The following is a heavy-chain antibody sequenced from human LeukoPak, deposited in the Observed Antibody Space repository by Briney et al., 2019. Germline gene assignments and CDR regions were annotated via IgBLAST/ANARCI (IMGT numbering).Heavy chain of an antibody. CDR3: AIPGLEYQLLNYFDY. CDR1: GGTFSSYA. CDR2: IIPIFGSA. D-gene: IGHD2-2*01. Sequence: GSSVTVSCMASGGTFSSYAISWVRQAPGQGLEWMGGIIPIFGSANYAQMFQGRVTITTDESTTTAYMELSSLRSEDTAVYYCAIPGLEYQLLNYFDYWGQGTLVTVSS. J-gene: IGHJ4*02. V-gene: IGHV1-69*05.